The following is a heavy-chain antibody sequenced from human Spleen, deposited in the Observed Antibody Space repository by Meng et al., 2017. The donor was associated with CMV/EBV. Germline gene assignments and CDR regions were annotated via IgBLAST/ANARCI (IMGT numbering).Heavy chain of an antibody. D-gene: IGHD2-15*01. CDR1: SGSCSGYY. V-gene: IGHV4-34*01. J-gene: IGHJ5*02. Sequence: QVHRRQGGLGLLKPSVTLSLTSAVLSGSCSGYYWSWIRQPPGKGLEWIGEINHSGSTNYNPSLKNRVTIPVDPSKNQFSLKLSSVTAADTAVYYCARGYCCGGSCSGGWFDPWGQGTLVTVSS. CDR3: ARGYCCGGSCSGGWFDP. CDR2: INHSGST.